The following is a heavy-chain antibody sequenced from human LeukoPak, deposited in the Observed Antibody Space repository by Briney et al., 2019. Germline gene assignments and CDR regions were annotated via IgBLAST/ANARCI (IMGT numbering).Heavy chain of an antibody. V-gene: IGHV3-21*01. CDR1: GFTFSSYS. Sequence: GGSLRLSCAASGFTFSSYSMNWVRQAPGKGLEWVSSSSSSSSYIYYADSVKGRFTISRDNAKNSLYLQVNSLRAEDTAVYYCARDRGIAAAGTGVGYWGQGTLVTVSS. D-gene: IGHD6-13*01. CDR3: ARDRGIAAAGTGVGY. J-gene: IGHJ4*02. CDR2: SSSSSSYI.